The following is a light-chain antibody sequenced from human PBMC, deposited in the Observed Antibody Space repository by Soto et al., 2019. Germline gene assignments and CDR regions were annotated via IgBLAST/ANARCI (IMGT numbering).Light chain of an antibody. Sequence: EIVMSHSPPTLSLSPGERATPPCRAIQVVGGNLAGYQQKPGQAPRLLIYGASTRATGIPARFSGSGSGTEFTLTISSLQSEDFAVYYCQQYNNWPYTFGQGTKLEIK. V-gene: IGKV3-15*01. CDR3: QQYNNWPYT. CDR2: GAS. CDR1: QVVGGN. J-gene: IGKJ2*01.